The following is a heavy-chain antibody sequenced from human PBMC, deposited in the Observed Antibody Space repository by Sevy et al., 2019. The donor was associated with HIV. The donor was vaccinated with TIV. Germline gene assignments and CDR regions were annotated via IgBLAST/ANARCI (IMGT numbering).Heavy chain of an antibody. CDR2: IESDGSST. CDR3: ARGGGQTGGDAFDM. D-gene: IGHD2-15*01. Sequence: GGSLRLSCAASGFTFSTSWMHWVRQGPGQGLVWVSHIESDGSSTSYADSVKGRFTISRDNAKNTLYLQMNSLRVEDTAVYYCARGGGQTGGDAFDMWGQGTMVTVSS. CDR1: GFTFSTSW. J-gene: IGHJ3*02. V-gene: IGHV3-74*01.